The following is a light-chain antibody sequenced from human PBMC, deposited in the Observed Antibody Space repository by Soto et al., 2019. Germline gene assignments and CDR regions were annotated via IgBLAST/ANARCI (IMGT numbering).Light chain of an antibody. V-gene: IGKV3-20*01. CDR1: QSVSSSY. J-gene: IGKJ1*01. Sequence: EIVLTQSPGTLSLSPGERATLSCRASQSVSSSYLAWYQQKPGQAPRLLIYGASSRATGIPDRFSGSGCGTDFTLTISRPEPEDFAVYYCQQYGSSPWTFGQGTKVEIK. CDR3: QQYGSSPWT. CDR2: GAS.